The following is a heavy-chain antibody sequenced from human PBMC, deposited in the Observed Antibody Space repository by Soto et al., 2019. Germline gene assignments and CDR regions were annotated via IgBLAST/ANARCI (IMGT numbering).Heavy chain of an antibody. J-gene: IGHJ3*02. CDR1: GFIVNSNY. CDR3: ARVGYCSGSSCYVNGAFDI. CDR2: IYSDGST. V-gene: IGHV3-53*01. Sequence: AGGSLRLSCAASGFIVNSNYMSWVRQAPGKGLEWVSVIYSDGSTFFADSLKGRFSISRDNSKNTLYLQMNGLRAEDTAVYYCARVGYCSGSSCYVNGAFDIWGQGTMVTVSS. D-gene: IGHD2-15*01.